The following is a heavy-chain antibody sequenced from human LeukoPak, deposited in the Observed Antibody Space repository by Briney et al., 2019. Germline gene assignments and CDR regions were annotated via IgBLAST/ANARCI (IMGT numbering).Heavy chain of an antibody. V-gene: IGHV1-69*05. J-gene: IGHJ4*02. CDR1: GGTFSSYA. D-gene: IGHD6-6*01. CDR2: IIPIFGTA. CDR3: ARDTFSTDSSSV. Sequence: SSVKVSCKASGGTFSSYAISLVRQAPGQGLEWMGGIIPIFGTANYAQKFQGRVTITTDESTSTAYIELSSLRSEDTAVYYCARDTFSTDSSSVWGQGTLVTVSS.